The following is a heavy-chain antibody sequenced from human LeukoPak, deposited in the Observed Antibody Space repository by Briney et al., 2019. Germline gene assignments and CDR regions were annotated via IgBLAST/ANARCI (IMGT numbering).Heavy chain of an antibody. D-gene: IGHD2-15*01. V-gene: IGHV3-30-3*01. J-gene: IGHJ6*02. CDR2: ISYDGSNK. CDR3: ARELGYCSGGSCYSGGEFYYYGMDV. CDR1: GFTFSSYA. Sequence: GGSLRLSCAASGFTFSSYAMHWVRQAPGKGLEWVAVISYDGSNKYYADSVKGRFTISRDNSKNTLYLQMNSLRAEDTAVYYCARELGYCSGGSCYSGGEFYYYGMDVWGPGTTVTVSS.